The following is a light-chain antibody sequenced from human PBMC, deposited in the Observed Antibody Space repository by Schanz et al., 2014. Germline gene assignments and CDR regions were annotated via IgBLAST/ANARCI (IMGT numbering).Light chain of an antibody. J-gene: IGLJ2*01. CDR3: QSYDSSLSGSGV. Sequence: QSVLTQPPSVSAAPGQKVTISCSGSSSIIGGTFVSGYQQVPGTAPKLLIYANSNRPSGVPDRFSGSKSGTSASLAITGLQAEDEADYYCQSYDSSLSGSGVFGGGTKVTVL. CDR2: ANS. CDR1: SSIIGGTF. V-gene: IGLV1-40*01.